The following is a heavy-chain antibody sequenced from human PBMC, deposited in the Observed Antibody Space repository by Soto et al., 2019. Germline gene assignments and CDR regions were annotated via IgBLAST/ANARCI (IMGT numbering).Heavy chain of an antibody. CDR2: IYYSGSS. J-gene: IGHJ4*02. Sequence: SETLSLTCTVSGGSISTGGYYWSWIRQHPGKGLEWIGYIYYSGSSSYNLSLKGRLTVSVDTSKNQFSLKLSSVTAADTAVYYCASTRDYFDYWGQGILVTV. V-gene: IGHV4-31*03. D-gene: IGHD1-1*01. CDR3: ASTRDYFDY. CDR1: GGSISTGGYY.